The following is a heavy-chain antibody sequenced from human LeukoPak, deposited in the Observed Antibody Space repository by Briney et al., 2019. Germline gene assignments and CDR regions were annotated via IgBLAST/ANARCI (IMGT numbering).Heavy chain of an antibody. J-gene: IGHJ4*02. D-gene: IGHD3-3*01. Sequence: PGGSLRLSCAASGFXFSSYGMHWVRQAPGKGLEWMAVIWSDGSNKYYADSVKGRFTISRDNSKNTLYLQMNSLRAEDTAVYYCARSVLEWYYFDSWGQGALVTVSP. CDR2: IWSDGSNK. CDR1: GFXFSSYG. CDR3: ARSVLEWYYFDS. V-gene: IGHV3-33*01.